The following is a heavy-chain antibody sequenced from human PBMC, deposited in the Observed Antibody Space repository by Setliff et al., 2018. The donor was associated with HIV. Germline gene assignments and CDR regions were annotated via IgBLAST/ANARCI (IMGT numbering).Heavy chain of an antibody. V-gene: IGHV1-69*10. Sequence: SVKVSCKASGGTFTNSAIGWVRQAPGQGLEWMGAIVPILGVANSAQKFQGRVTITTDESTNTAYMELSSLRSEDTAVYYCASYDSSGPHWGQGTLVTVSS. CDR1: GGTFTNSA. CDR2: IVPILGVA. D-gene: IGHD3-22*01. CDR3: ASYDSSGPH. J-gene: IGHJ4*02.